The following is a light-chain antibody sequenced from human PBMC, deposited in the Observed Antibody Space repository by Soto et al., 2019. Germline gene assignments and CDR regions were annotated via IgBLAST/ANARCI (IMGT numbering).Light chain of an antibody. CDR1: SSNIGAGYD. Sequence: QSVLTQPPSVSGAPGQRVTISCTESSSNIGAGYDVHWYQQLPGTAPKLLIYGNSNRPSGVPDRFSGSKSGTSASLAITGFQAEDEADYYCQSYDSSLSGGVFGGGTALAVL. J-gene: IGLJ3*02. CDR2: GNS. CDR3: QSYDSSLSGGV. V-gene: IGLV1-40*01.